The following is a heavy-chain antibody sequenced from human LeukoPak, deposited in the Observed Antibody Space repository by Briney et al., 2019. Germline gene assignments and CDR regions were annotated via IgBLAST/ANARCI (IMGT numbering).Heavy chain of an antibody. CDR1: GGSISSSSYY. J-gene: IGHJ5*02. CDR3: ARIHYDFWSGYYSWFDP. Sequence: SETLSLTCTVSGGSISSSSYYWGWLRQPPGKGREWIGSIYYSGSTYYNPSLKSRVTISVDTSKNQFSLKLSSVTAADTAVYCCARIHYDFWSGYYSWFDPWGQGTLVTVSS. D-gene: IGHD3-3*01. V-gene: IGHV4-39*07. CDR2: IYYSGST.